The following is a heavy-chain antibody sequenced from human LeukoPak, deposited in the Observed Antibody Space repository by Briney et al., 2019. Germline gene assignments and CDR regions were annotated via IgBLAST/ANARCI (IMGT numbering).Heavy chain of an antibody. CDR1: GFTFSSYA. Sequence: GGSLRLSCAASGFTFSSYAMSWVRQAPGKGLEWVSAISGSGGSTYYADSVKGRFTISRDNSKNTLYLQMNSLRAEDTAVYYCAKDFGITIFGVVSRCFDYWGQGTLVTVSS. V-gene: IGHV3-23*01. CDR3: AKDFGITIFGVVSRCFDY. J-gene: IGHJ4*02. CDR2: ISGSGGST. D-gene: IGHD3-3*01.